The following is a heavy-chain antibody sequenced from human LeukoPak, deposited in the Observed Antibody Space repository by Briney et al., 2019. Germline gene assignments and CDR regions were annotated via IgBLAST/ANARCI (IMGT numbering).Heavy chain of an antibody. CDR1: GGSISSYY. CDR2: IYTSGST. D-gene: IGHD3-3*01. J-gene: IGHJ5*02. Sequence: SETLSLTCTVSGGSISSYYWSWIRQPPGKGLEWIGYIYTSGSTNYNPSLKSRVTISVDTSKSQFSLKLSSVTAADTAVYYCATGVAFWSGPWGWFDPWGQGTLVTVSS. V-gene: IGHV4-4*09. CDR3: ATGVAFWSGPWGWFDP.